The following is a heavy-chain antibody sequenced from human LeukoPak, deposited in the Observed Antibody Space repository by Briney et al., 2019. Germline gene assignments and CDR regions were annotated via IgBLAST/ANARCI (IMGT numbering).Heavy chain of an antibody. D-gene: IGHD2-2*01. CDR3: ARLLAPLGYCSSTSCYRPRYYGMDV. CDR2: INHSGST. CDR1: GGSFSGYY. V-gene: IGHV4-34*01. Sequence: SETLSLTCAVYGGSFSGYYWSWIRQPPGKGLEWIGEINHSGSTNYNPSLKSRVTISVDTSKNQFSLKLSSVTAADTAVYYCARLLAPLGYCSSTSCYRPRYYGMDVWGQGTTVTVSS. J-gene: IGHJ6*02.